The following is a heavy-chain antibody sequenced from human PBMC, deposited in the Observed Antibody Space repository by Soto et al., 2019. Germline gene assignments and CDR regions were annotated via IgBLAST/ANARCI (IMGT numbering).Heavy chain of an antibody. CDR1: GDSISSGYH. CDR2: IYYSGST. D-gene: IGHD3-22*01. J-gene: IGHJ5*02. CDR3: ARDYYYDSSGYYGGWFDP. V-gene: IGHV4-61*01. Sequence: SETLSLTCAVSGDSISSGYHWAWIRQSPGKGLEWIGYIYYSGSTNYNPSLKSRVTISVDTSKNQFSLKLSSVTAADTAVYYCARDYYYDSSGYYGGWFDPWGQGTLVTVSS.